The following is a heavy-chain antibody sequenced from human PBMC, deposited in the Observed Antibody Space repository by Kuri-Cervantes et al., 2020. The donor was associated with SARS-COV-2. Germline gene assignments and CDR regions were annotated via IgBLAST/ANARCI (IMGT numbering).Heavy chain of an antibody. D-gene: IGHD2-15*01. Sequence: GESLKISCAASGFTFSSYWMSWVRQAPGKGLEWVANIKQDGSEKYYVDSVKGRFTISRDNAKNSLYLQMNSLRAEDTAVYYCVRSLQVVALWGQGTLVTVSS. CDR2: IKQDGSEK. J-gene: IGHJ4*02. CDR1: GFTFSSYW. CDR3: VRSLQVVAL. V-gene: IGHV3-7*01.